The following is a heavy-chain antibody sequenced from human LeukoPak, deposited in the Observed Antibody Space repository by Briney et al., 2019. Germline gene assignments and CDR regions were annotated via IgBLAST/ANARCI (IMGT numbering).Heavy chain of an antibody. D-gene: IGHD6-13*01. CDR2: ISGSGGYT. CDR1: GFTFSSYA. Sequence: GGSLRPSCAASGFTFSSYAMSWVRQAPGKGLEWVSAISGSGGYTYYADSVKGRFTISRGNSKNTLYLQMNNLRAEDTAVYYCAKTYRNSWYPPNWFDPWGQGTLVTVSS. CDR3: AKTYRNSWYPPNWFDP. J-gene: IGHJ5*02. V-gene: IGHV3-23*01.